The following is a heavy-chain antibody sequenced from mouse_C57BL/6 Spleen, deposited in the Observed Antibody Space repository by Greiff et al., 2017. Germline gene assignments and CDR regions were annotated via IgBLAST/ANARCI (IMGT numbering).Heavy chain of an antibody. CDR2: IYPSDSET. Sequence: QVQLQQPGAELVRPGSSVKLSCTASGYTFTSYWMDWVKQRPGQGLEWIGNIYPSDSETHYNQKFKDKATLTVDKSSSTAYMQLSSLTSEDSAVYYCARGGGYLDYWGQGTTLTVSS. CDR3: ARGGGYLDY. CDR1: GYTFTSYW. V-gene: IGHV1-61*01. J-gene: IGHJ2*01.